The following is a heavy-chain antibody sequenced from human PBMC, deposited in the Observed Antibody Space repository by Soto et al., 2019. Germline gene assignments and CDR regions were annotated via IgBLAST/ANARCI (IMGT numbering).Heavy chain of an antibody. CDR3: ARGYGSGSYYIDAFDI. CDR2: IYNGGST. CDR1: GGSISHVYYY. Sequence: PSETLSLTCAVSGGSISHVYYYWSWIRQLPDKGLEWIGHIYNGGSTYNNPSLTSRVTISVDTSKNQFSLKLSSVTAADTAVYYCARGYGSGSYYIDAFDIWGQGTMVTVS. J-gene: IGHJ3*02. D-gene: IGHD3-10*01. V-gene: IGHV4-39*01.